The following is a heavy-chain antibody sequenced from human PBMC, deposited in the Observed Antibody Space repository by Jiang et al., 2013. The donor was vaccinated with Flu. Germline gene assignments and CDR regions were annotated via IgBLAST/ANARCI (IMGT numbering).Heavy chain of an antibody. CDR2: IIPIFGTA. CDR3: ARDGNFAVPAAMRGGPYGMDV. D-gene: IGHD2-2*01. CDR1: GGTFSSYA. J-gene: IGHJ6*02. V-gene: IGHV1-69*01. Sequence: GAEVKKPGSSVKVSCKASGGTFSSYAISWVRQAPGQGLEWMGGIIPIFGTANYAQKFQGRVTITADESTSTAYMELSSLRSEDTAVYYCARDGNFAVPAAMRGGPYGMDVWGQGTTVTVSS.